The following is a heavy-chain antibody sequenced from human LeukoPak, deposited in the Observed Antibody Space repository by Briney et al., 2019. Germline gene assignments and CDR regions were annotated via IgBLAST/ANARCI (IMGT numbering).Heavy chain of an antibody. J-gene: IGHJ4*02. V-gene: IGHV4-61*02. Sequence: SETLSLTCTVSGGSISSSSYYWGWIRQPPGKGLEWIGRIYTSGSTRYNPSLKSRVTISVDTSKNQFSLKLSSVTAADTAVYYCAREGVYSGYGFDYWGQGTLVTVSS. CDR3: AREGVYSGYGFDY. CDR1: GGSISSSSYY. D-gene: IGHD5-12*01. CDR2: IYTSGST.